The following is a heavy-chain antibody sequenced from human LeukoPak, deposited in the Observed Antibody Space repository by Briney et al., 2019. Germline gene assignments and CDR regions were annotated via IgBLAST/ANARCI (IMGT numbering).Heavy chain of an antibody. Sequence: GGSLRLSCAASGFTVSSNFMNWVRQAPGKGLEWVSIIYSGGSTYYADSVQGRFTISRDNSKNTLFLQMNSLRAEDTAVYYCASESRGVATLDYWGQGTLVTVSS. J-gene: IGHJ4*02. CDR1: GFTVSSNF. V-gene: IGHV3-53*01. CDR3: ASESRGVATLDY. CDR2: IYSGGST. D-gene: IGHD2-15*01.